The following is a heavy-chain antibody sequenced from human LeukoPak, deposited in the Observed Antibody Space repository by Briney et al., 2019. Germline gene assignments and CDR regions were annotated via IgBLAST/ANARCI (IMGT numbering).Heavy chain of an antibody. CDR1: GYTFTSYH. J-gene: IGHJ6*03. CDR2: INPSAGIT. V-gene: IGHV1-46*01. CDR3: ARDRILPTGYYWHYMDV. Sequence: ASVKVSCKASGYTFTSYHMHWVRQAPGQGLDWMGIINPSAGITTYAQKFQGRVAMTKDTSTSTVYMELSSLRSEDTAVYYCARDRILPTGYYWHYMDVWGKGTTVTVSS.